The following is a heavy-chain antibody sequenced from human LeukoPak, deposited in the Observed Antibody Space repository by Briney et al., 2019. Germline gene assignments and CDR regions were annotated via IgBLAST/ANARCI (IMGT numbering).Heavy chain of an antibody. D-gene: IGHD6-6*01. CDR1: GDSVSSNTAA. CDR2: TYYMSKWYN. V-gene: IGHV6-1*01. J-gene: IGHJ2*01. Sequence: PSQTLSLTCAISGDSVSSNTAAWNWIRQSPSRGLEWLGRTYYMSKWYNDYAVSVKSRITINPDTSKNQFSLQLNSVTPEDTAVYYCARDAQLGPFRIPARPNWYFDLWGRGTLVTVSS. CDR3: ARDAQLGPFRIPARPNWYFDL.